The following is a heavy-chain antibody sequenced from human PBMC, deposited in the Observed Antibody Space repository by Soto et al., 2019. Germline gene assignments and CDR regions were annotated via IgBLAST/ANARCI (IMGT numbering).Heavy chain of an antibody. CDR2: INHSGST. Sequence: SETLSLTCAVYGGSFSGYYWSWIRQHPGKGLEWIGEINHSGSTNYNPSLKSRVTISVDTSKNQFSLKLSSVTAADTAVYYCGSLNLRKGYYYYGMDVWGQGTTVTV. V-gene: IGHV4-34*01. CDR3: GSLNLRKGYYYYGMDV. CDR1: GGSFSGYY. J-gene: IGHJ6*01.